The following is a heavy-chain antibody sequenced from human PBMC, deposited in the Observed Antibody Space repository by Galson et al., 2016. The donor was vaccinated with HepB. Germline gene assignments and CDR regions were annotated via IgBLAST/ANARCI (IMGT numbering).Heavy chain of an antibody. CDR2: IHHRGTT. V-gene: IGHV4-38-2*02. J-gene: IGHJ4*02. CDR1: GYSISNGYY. Sequence: SETLSLTCTVSGYSISNGYYWGWIRQSPGKGLEWIGSIHHRGTTFYNPSLKPRLTMSVDTSKNQFSLMLSSVTAADAAMYYCARVDVAMYDSIDYWGQGTLVTVSS. CDR3: ARVDVAMYDSIDY. D-gene: IGHD5-12*01.